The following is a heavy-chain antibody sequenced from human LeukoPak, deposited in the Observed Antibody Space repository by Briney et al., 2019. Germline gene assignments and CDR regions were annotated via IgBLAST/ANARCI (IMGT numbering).Heavy chain of an antibody. J-gene: IGHJ4*02. Sequence: SETLSLTCTVSGGSISSSSYYWGWIRQPPGKGLEWIGSIYYSGSTYYNPSLKSRVTISVDTSKNQFSLELSSVTAADTAVYYCARMLCSGGSCFHRYYFDYWGQGTLVTVSS. V-gene: IGHV4-39*07. CDR1: GGSISSSSYY. CDR2: IYYSGST. D-gene: IGHD2-15*01. CDR3: ARMLCSGGSCFHRYYFDY.